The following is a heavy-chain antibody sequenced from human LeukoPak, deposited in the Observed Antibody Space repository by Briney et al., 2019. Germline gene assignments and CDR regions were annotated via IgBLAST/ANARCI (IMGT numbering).Heavy chain of an antibody. J-gene: IGHJ4*02. V-gene: IGHV1-69*05. CDR2: IIPIFGTA. D-gene: IGHD1-26*01. CDR3: ARAQSGSYIY. Sequence: ASVQVSCKASGGTSSSYAISWVRHAPGLGLEWMGEIIPIFGTANYAQKFQGRVTIATDASTSTAYMEVSSLRSEDTAVYYCARAQSGSYIYWGRGTLATVSS. CDR1: GGTSSSYA.